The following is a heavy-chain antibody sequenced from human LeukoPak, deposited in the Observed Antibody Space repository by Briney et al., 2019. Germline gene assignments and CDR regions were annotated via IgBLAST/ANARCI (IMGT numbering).Heavy chain of an antibody. CDR2: INPNSGGT. D-gene: IGHD2-2*01. CDR3: GRSPPDIYCSSTSCYYYYYYMDV. Sequence: ASVKVSCKASGYTFTGYYMHWVRQAPGQGLEWMGWINPNSGGTNYAQKFQGRVTMTRDTSISTAYMELSRLRSDDKAVYYCGRSPPDIYCSSTSCYYYYYYMDVWGKGTTVTVSS. V-gene: IGHV1-2*02. J-gene: IGHJ6*03. CDR1: GYTFTGYY.